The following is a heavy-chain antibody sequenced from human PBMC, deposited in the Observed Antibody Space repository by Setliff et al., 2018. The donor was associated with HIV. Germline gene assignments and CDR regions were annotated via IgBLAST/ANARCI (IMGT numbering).Heavy chain of an antibody. CDR2: INAGNGNT. D-gene: IGHD6-6*01. CDR3: ARGFSVYSSSDPLLNWFDP. Sequence: GASVKVSCKASGYTFTSYAMHWVRQAPGQRLEWMGWINAGNGNTKYSQKFQGRATITRDTSASTAYMELSSLRSEDTAVYYCARGFSVYSSSDPLLNWFDPWGQGTLVTVSS. V-gene: IGHV1-3*01. J-gene: IGHJ5*02. CDR1: GYTFTSYA.